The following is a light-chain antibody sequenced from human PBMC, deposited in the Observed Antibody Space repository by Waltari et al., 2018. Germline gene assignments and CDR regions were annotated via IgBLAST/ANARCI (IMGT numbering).Light chain of an antibody. Sequence: QSALTQPASVSGSPGQSITISCTGTSSDVGGYNSVSWSQQHPGTAPKLRISDVNSRPARVSNRFSGSKSGNTASLTISGLQTEDEADYSCSSYTTSSTLVFGGGTQLTVL. J-gene: IGLJ2*01. V-gene: IGLV2-14*03. CDR1: SSDVGGYNS. CDR2: DVN. CDR3: SSYTTSSTLV.